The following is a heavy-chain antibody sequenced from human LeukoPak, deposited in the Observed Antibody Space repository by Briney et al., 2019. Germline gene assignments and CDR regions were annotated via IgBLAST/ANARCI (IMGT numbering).Heavy chain of an antibody. CDR3: ARDTSTASSDWGAFDV. J-gene: IGHJ3*01. Sequence: PGGSLRLSCAASGFTFTSYWMAWVRQTPGKGLEWVADIKADGSDTYYVDSVKGRFSASIDNAKSSLYLQMNSLRAEDTAVYYCARDTSTASSDWGAFDVWGQGTMVIVSS. CDR1: GFTFTSYW. D-gene: IGHD6-13*01. CDR2: IKADGSDT. V-gene: IGHV3-7*01.